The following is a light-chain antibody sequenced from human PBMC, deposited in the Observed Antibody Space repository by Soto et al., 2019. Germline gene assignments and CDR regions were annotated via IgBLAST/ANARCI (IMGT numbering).Light chain of an antibody. J-gene: IGKJ1*01. CDR1: QSISSW. V-gene: IGKV1-5*01. CDR2: DAS. Sequence: DIQMTQSPSTLSASVGDRVTITCRASQSISSWLAWYQQKPGKAPKLLIYDASSVESGVPSRFSGSGSGTEFTLTISSLQPDDFATYYCQQYNSYSPETFGQGTKGAIK. CDR3: QQYNSYSPET.